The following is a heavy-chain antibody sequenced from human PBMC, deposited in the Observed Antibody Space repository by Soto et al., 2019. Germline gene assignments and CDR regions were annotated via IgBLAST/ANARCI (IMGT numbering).Heavy chain of an antibody. Sequence: XGTMSLTCSVSGGSVSNKTYYWSWIRQPPGKRLEWIGYVYYSGTTNYNPSLKSRVTISVDLSKNHFSLRLSSVTTADTALYYCARTTAVPNTLRSRYFFDYWGQGTLVTVSS. D-gene: IGHD4-17*01. CDR2: VYYSGTT. CDR3: ARTTAVPNTLRSRYFFDY. J-gene: IGHJ4*02. CDR1: GGSVSNKTYY. V-gene: IGHV4-61*01.